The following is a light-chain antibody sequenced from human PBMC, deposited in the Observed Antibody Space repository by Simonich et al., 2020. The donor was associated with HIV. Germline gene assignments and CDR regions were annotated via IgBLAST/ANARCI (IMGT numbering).Light chain of an antibody. CDR1: QIISNY. V-gene: IGKV1-39*01. CDR2: AAS. CDR3: QQSYRPPPT. Sequence: DIQMTQSQSSLSASVGDRVTITCRTSQIISNYLNWYQQKPGNAPNLLIYAASSLQSGVPSRFSGSGSGTDFTLTISSLQPEDFATYYCQQSYRPPPTFGQGTKVEIK. J-gene: IGKJ1*01.